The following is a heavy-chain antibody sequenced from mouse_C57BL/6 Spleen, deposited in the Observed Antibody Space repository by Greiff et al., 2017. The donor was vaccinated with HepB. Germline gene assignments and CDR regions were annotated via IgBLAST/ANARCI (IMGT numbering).Heavy chain of an antibody. J-gene: IGHJ3*01. CDR1: GYTFTSYW. D-gene: IGHD1-1*01. CDR3: ARASYYGQFAY. V-gene: IGHV1-64*01. CDR2: IHPNSGST. Sequence: QVQLKQPGAELVKPGASVKLSCKASGYTFTSYWMHWVKQRPGQGLEWIGMIHPNSGSTNYNEKFKSKATLTVDKSSSTAYMQLSSLTSEDSAVYYCARASYYGQFAYWGQGTLVTVSA.